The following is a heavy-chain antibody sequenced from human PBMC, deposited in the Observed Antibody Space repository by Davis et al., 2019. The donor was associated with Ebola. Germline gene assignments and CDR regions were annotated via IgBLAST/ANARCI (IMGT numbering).Heavy chain of an antibody. D-gene: IGHD1-26*01. CDR2: IIPILGIA. CDR1: GGTFSSYA. V-gene: IGHV1-69*10. J-gene: IGHJ4*02. Sequence: SVPVSCKASGGTFSSYAISWVRQAPGQGLEWMGGIIPILGIANYAQKFQGRVTITADESTSTAYMELSSLRSEDTAVYYCARDETGELQPTDYWGQGTLVTVSS. CDR3: ARDETGELQPTDY.